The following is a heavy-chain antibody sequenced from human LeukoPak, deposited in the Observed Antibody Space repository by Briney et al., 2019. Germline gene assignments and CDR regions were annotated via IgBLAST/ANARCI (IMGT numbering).Heavy chain of an antibody. CDR2: FDPEDGET. J-gene: IGHJ4*02. CDR3: ATTITIFGVVIGYYFDY. D-gene: IGHD3-3*01. CDR1: GYTLTELS. V-gene: IGHV1-24*01. Sequence: GASVKVSCKVSGYTLTELSMHWVRQAPGKGLEWMGGFDPEDGETIYAQKFQGRVTMAEDTSTDTAYMELSSLRSEDTAVYYCATTITIFGVVIGYYFDYWGQGTLVTVSS.